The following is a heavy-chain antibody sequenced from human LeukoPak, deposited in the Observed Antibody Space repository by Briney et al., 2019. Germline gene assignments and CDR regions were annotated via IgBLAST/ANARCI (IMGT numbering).Heavy chain of an antibody. CDR2: ISYDGSNK. CDR1: GFTFSNYA. CDR3: ARDRYTGGYYEMSIAF. V-gene: IGHV3-30-3*01. J-gene: IGHJ4*02. Sequence: PGGSLRLSCTASGFTFSNYAVHWVRQAPGKGLEWVAVISYDGSNKYYADSVKGRFTISRDNSKNALYLQMNSLRAEDTAVYSCARDRYTGGYYEMSIAFWGQGTLVTVSS. D-gene: IGHD1-26*01.